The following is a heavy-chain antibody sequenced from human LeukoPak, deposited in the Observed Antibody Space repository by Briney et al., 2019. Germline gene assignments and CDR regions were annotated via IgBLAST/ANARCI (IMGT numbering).Heavy chain of an antibody. CDR2: IYYSGST. Sequence: PSETLSLTCTVSGGSISSYYWSWIRQPPGKGLEWIGYIYYSGSTNYNPSLKSRVTISVDTSKNQFSLKLSSVTAADTAVYYCARRVWGESPHMDVWGKGTTVTVSS. V-gene: IGHV4-59*12. CDR3: ARRVWGESPHMDV. J-gene: IGHJ6*03. D-gene: IGHD3-16*01. CDR1: GGSISSYY.